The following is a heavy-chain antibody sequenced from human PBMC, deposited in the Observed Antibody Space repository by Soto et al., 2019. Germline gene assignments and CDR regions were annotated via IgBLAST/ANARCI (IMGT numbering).Heavy chain of an antibody. CDR1: GFTFSSYA. J-gene: IGHJ4*02. V-gene: IGHV3-23*01. Sequence: EVQLLESGGGLVQPGGSLRLSCAASGFTFSSYAMSWVRQAPGKGLEWVSAISGSGGSTYYADSVKGRFTIPRDNSKNTLYLQMNSLRAEDTAVYYCAKDLILLYSSSDFDYWGQGTLVTVSS. CDR3: AKDLILLYSSSDFDY. CDR2: ISGSGGST. D-gene: IGHD6-6*01.